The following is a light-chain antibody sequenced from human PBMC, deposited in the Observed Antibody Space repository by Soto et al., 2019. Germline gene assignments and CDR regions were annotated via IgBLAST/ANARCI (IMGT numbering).Light chain of an antibody. CDR2: DVS. CDR3: SSYTSSSTYV. V-gene: IGLV2-14*01. J-gene: IGLJ1*01. Sequence: QSARTQPASVSGAAVRGLTISCTGTSSDVGGYNYVSWYQQHPGKAPKVMIFDVSNRPSGVSGRFSGSKSGNTASLTISGLQAEHEADYYCSSYTSSSTYVFRTGTKVTVL. CDR1: SSDVGGYNY.